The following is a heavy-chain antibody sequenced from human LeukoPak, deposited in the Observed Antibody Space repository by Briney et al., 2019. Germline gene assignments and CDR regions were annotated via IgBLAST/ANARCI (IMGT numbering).Heavy chain of an antibody. CDR3: ARGGGYNHPFPFDY. CDR2: INHSGST. CDR1: GGSINSNSYY. D-gene: IGHD5-24*01. J-gene: IGHJ4*02. Sequence: SETLSLTCTVSGGSINSNSYYWSWIRQPPGKGLEWLGEINHSGSTNYNPSLKSRVTISVDTSKNQFSLKLSSVTAADTAVYYCARGGGYNHPFPFDYWGQGTLVTVSS. V-gene: IGHV4-39*07.